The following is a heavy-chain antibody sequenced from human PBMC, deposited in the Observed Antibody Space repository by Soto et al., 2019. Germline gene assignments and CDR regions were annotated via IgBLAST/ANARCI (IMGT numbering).Heavy chain of an antibody. V-gene: IGHV3-15*01. CDR3: AKSGAARPGLYY. J-gene: IGHJ4*02. D-gene: IGHD6-6*01. CDR1: GITVSNVW. Sequence: PVGPLSLSSAASGITVSNVWMTWIRPAPGKGLEWVGRIKSKADGSTKEYGTPVKDRFIISRDDSKNTLYLQMNSLRAEDTAVYYCAKSGAARPGLYYWGQGTLVTVSS. CDR2: IKSKADGSTK.